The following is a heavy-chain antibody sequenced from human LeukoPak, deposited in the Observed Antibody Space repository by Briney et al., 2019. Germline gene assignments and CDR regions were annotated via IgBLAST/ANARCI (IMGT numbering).Heavy chain of an antibody. Sequence: ASVKVSCKASGYTFINYDISWVRQAPGQGLEWMGWISAYNGNTNYAQKLQGRVTMTTGTSTNTPYMELRSLRSDDTAVYYCARSVAVAEDYWGQGTLVTVSS. J-gene: IGHJ4*02. CDR3: ARSVAVAEDY. V-gene: IGHV1-18*01. CDR1: GYTFINYD. D-gene: IGHD6-19*01. CDR2: ISAYNGNT.